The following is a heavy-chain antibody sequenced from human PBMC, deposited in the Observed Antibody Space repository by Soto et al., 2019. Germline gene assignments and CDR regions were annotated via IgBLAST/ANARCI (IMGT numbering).Heavy chain of an antibody. CDR2: IKSDGSST. D-gene: IGHD1-26*01. Sequence: GGSLRLSCAASGFTSSNYWMHWVRQAPGKGLVWVSRIKSDGSSTSYADSVKGRFTISRDNTKDSLYLQMNSLRAEDTAIYYCARGSAFIGLDYWGQGTLVTVSS. CDR3: ARGSAFIGLDY. V-gene: IGHV3-74*01. CDR1: GFTSSNYW. J-gene: IGHJ4*02.